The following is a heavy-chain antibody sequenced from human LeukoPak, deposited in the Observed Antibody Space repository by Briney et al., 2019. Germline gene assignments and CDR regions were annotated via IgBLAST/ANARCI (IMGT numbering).Heavy chain of an antibody. D-gene: IGHD3-3*01. CDR3: AAPDYDFWSGYYRPQGYYGMDV. V-gene: IGHV1-69*13. J-gene: IGHJ6*02. Sequence: ASVKVSCKASGGTFSSYAISWVRQAPGQGREWMGGIIPIFGTANYAQKFQGRVTITADESTSTAYMELNSLRSEDTAVYYCAAPDYDFWSGYYRPQGYYGMDVWGQGTTVTVSS. CDR1: GGTFSSYA. CDR2: IIPIFGTA.